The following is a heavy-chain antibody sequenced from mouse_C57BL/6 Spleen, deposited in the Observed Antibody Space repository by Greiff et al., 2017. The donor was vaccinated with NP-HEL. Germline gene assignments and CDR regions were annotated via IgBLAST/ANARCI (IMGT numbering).Heavy chain of an antibody. Sequence: EVKVVESGGGLVQPGGSLKLSCAASGFTFSDYGMAWVRQAPRKGPEWVAFISNLAYSIYYADTVTGRFTISRENAKNNLYLEMSSLRSEDTAMYYCARQDWENYAMDYWGQGTSVTVSS. J-gene: IGHJ4*01. CDR3: ARQDWENYAMDY. CDR2: ISNLAYSI. CDR1: GFTFSDYG. D-gene: IGHD4-1*01. V-gene: IGHV5-15*01.